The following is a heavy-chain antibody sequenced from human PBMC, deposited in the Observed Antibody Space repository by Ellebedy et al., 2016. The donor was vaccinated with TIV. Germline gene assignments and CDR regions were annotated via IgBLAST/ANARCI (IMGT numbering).Heavy chain of an antibody. CDR3: GTPMVGDFSYYYMDV. CDR2: VNPNSGYT. CDR1: GYTFTSYD. D-gene: IGHD5-18*01. J-gene: IGHJ6*03. Sequence: ASVKVSXXASGYTFTSYDIHWVRQAPGQGLEWMGWVNPNSGYTGYAQMFQGRVTMIRNTSINTAYMELRSLRSDDTAVYYCGTPMVGDFSYYYMDVWGKGTTVTVSS. V-gene: IGHV1-8*01.